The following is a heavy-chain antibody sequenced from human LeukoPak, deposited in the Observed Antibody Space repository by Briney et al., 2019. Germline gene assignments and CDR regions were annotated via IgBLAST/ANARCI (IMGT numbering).Heavy chain of an antibody. CDR2: IYYSGST. Sequence: SETLSLTCTVSGVSISSSSYYWGWLRQPPGKGLEWIGSIYYSGSTYYNPALKSRVTISVDTSKNQFSLKLSSVTDADTAVYYCARHGERWIQLPINWFDPWGQGTLVTVSS. CDR3: ARHGERWIQLPINWFDP. CDR1: GVSISSSSYY. D-gene: IGHD5-24*01. J-gene: IGHJ5*02. V-gene: IGHV4-39*01.